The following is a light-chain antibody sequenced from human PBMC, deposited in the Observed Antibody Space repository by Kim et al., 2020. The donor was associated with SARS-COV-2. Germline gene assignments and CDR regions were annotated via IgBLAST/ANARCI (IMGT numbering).Light chain of an antibody. J-gene: IGKJ5*01. CDR2: AAS. CDR3: LQHSTYPIT. Sequence: DIQLTQSPSFLSASVGDRVTITCRASQGISSSLAWYQQKPGKAPKLLIYAASTLQSGVPSRFSGSGSGTEFTLTISSLQPEDFATYFCLQHSTYPITFGQGTRLEIK. V-gene: IGKV1-9*01. CDR1: QGISSS.